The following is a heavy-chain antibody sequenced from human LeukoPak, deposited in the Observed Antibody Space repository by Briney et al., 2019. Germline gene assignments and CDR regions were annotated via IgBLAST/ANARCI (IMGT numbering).Heavy chain of an antibody. D-gene: IGHD3-9*01. CDR3: ARVQPYYDILTGYSNYYMDV. Sequence: GGSLRLSCAASGFTFSSYSMNWVRQAPGKGLEWVSSISSSSSYIYYADSVKGRFTISRDNAKNSLYLQMNSLRAEDTAVYYCARVQPYYDILTGYSNYYMDVWGKGTTVTVSS. CDR2: ISSSSSYI. CDR1: GFTFSSYS. J-gene: IGHJ6*03. V-gene: IGHV3-21*01.